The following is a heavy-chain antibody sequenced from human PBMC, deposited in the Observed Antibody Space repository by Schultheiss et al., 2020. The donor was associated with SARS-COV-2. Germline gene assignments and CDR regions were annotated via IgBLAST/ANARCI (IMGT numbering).Heavy chain of an antibody. CDR2: INPSGGST. CDR1: GYTFSNFG. CDR3: AREGYYGSGSPYGMDV. Sequence: ASVKVSCKASGYTFSNFGISWVRQAPGQGLEWVGIINPSGGSTSYAQKFQGRVTMTRDTSTSTVYMELSSLRSEDTAVYYCAREGYYGSGSPYGMDVWGQGTTVTVSS. J-gene: IGHJ6*02. V-gene: IGHV1-46*03. D-gene: IGHD3-10*01.